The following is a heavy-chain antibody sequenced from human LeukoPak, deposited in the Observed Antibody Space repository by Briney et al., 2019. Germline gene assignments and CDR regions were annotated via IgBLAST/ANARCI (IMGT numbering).Heavy chain of an antibody. Sequence: GASVKVSCKASGYIFSDYAIQWVRQAPGRGLEWMGWINAGNGKTKYSQKFQDRVTITRDTSASTAYLELSGLRFEDTAVYFCARARWTSTGTTYYLDYWGQGTLVTVSS. CDR2: INAGNGKT. V-gene: IGHV1-3*01. J-gene: IGHJ4*02. CDR1: GYIFSDYA. D-gene: IGHD4-17*01. CDR3: ARARWTSTGTTYYLDY.